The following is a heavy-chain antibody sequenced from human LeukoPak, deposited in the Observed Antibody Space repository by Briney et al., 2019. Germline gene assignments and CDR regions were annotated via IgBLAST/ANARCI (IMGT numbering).Heavy chain of an antibody. J-gene: IGHJ4*02. CDR2: ISYDGSNQ. CDR3: ARGYGSVSYLDY. CDR1: GFTFSSYA. V-gene: IGHV3-30*04. Sequence: PGRSLRLSCAAPGFTFSSYAMHWVRQAPGKGLEWVAGISYDGSNQYYADSVKGRFTISRDNSKNTLYLQMNSLRAEDTAVYYCARGYGSVSYLDYWGQGTLVTVSS. D-gene: IGHD3-10*01.